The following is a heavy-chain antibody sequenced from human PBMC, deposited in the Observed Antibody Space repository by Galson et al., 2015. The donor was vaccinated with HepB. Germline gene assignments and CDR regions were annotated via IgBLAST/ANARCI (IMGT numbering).Heavy chain of an antibody. Sequence: QSGAEVKKPGESLKISCKGSGYSFTSYWIGWVRQMPGKGLEWMGIIYPGNSDTRYSPSFQGQVTISADKSISTAYLQWSSLKASDTAMYYCARGVGDFWSGYFNFDYWGQGTLVTVSS. CDR2: IYPGNSDT. CDR1: GYSFTSYW. D-gene: IGHD3-3*01. V-gene: IGHV5-51*01. J-gene: IGHJ4*02. CDR3: ARGVGDFWSGYFNFDY.